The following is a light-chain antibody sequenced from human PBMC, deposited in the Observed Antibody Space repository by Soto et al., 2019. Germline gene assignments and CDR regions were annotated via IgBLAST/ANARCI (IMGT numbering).Light chain of an antibody. V-gene: IGKV3-15*01. CDR3: QQYKNWPIT. CDR2: DAS. CDR1: QSVSGD. J-gene: IGKJ5*01. Sequence: IVLTQSPATLSVSPGERATLSCRASQSVSGDLAWYHHKPGQAPRLLIYDASTRALDTPARFAGSGSGTELTLTISSLQSEDFAVYFCQQYKNWPITFGQGTRLEIK.